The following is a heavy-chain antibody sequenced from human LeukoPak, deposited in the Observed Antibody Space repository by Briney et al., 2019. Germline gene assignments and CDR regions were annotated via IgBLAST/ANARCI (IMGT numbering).Heavy chain of an antibody. V-gene: IGHV3-30-3*01. D-gene: IGHD1-26*01. CDR1: GFTFRNYA. J-gene: IGHJ3*02. Sequence: GGSLRLSCAASGFTFRNYAVHWVRQAPGKGLEWVTVISYDGSNKFYADSVKGRFTISRDNSKNTLYLQMNSLRADDTAVYYCAKDPIGIGPAFDIWGQGTMVTVSS. CDR2: ISYDGSNK. CDR3: AKDPIGIGPAFDI.